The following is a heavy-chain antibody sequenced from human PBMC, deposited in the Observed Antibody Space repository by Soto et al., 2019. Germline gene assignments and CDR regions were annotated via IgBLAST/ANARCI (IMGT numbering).Heavy chain of an antibody. Sequence: SETLSLTCTVSGDSISSNSYYWGWIRQPPGKGLEWIGKIDYSGTTYYNPSLKRRVTISVDTSKNQFSLLLSSVTAADTALYYCARHVTTTWFDRWGQGTLVTVSS. J-gene: IGHJ5*02. CDR2: IDYSGTT. CDR1: GDSISSNSYY. D-gene: IGHD3-22*01. CDR3: ARHVTTTWFDR. V-gene: IGHV4-39*01.